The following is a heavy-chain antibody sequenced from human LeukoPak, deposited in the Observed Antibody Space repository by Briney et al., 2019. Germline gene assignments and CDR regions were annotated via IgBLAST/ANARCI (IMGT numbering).Heavy chain of an antibody. CDR2: IHIGGSI. J-gene: IGHJ4*01. CDR3: ARAMVRGGIYYFDY. V-gene: IGHV4-4*07. CDR1: GGSIRSYY. Sequence: PSETLSLTCIVSGGSIRSYYWSWIRQPAGKRLEWIGRIHIGGSISYNPSLKSRVTMSVDTSKNQFSLTLISVMAADTAVYYCARAMVRGGIYYFDYWGQGTLVTVSS. D-gene: IGHD3-10*01.